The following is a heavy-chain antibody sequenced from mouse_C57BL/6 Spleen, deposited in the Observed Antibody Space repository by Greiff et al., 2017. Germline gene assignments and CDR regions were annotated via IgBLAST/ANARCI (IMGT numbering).Heavy chain of an antibody. CDR2: IDPETGGT. Sequence: QVQLQQSGAELVRPGASVTLSCKASGYTFTDYEMHWVKQTPVHGLEWIGAIDPETGGTAYNQKFKGKAILTADKSSSTAYMELRSLTSEDSAVYYCTRGGYDAMDYWGQGTSATVSS. V-gene: IGHV1-15*01. J-gene: IGHJ4*01. CDR3: TRGGYDAMDY. CDR1: GYTFTDYE.